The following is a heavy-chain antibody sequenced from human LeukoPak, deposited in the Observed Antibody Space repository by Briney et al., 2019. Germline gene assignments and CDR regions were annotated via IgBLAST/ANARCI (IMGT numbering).Heavy chain of an antibody. CDR1: GFTFSSYE. J-gene: IGHJ6*02. Sequence: PGGSLRLSCAASGFTFSSYEMNWVRQAPGKALEWVSDISSSGNTIYYADSVKGRFTISRDNAKNSLYLQMNSLRAEDTAVYYCARGGGYYGSGSLHYYYYGMDVWGQGTTVTVSS. CDR2: ISSSGNTI. D-gene: IGHD3-10*01. CDR3: ARGGGYYGSGSLHYYYYGMDV. V-gene: IGHV3-48*03.